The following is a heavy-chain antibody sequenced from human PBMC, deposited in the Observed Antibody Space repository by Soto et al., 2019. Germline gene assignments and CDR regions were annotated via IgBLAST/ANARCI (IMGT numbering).Heavy chain of an antibody. D-gene: IGHD3-16*01. CDR3: ARGGGGDYYYGMDV. Sequence: SETLSLTCTVSGGSISSGDYYWSWIRQPPGKGLEWIGYIYYSGSTYYNPSLKSRVTISVDTSKNQFSLKLSSVTAADTAVYYCARGGGGDYYYGMDVWGQGTTVTAP. CDR2: IYYSGST. V-gene: IGHV4-30-4*01. J-gene: IGHJ6*02. CDR1: GGSISSGDYY.